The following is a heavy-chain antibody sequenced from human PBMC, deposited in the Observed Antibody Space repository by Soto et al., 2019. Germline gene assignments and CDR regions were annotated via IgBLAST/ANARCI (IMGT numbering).Heavy chain of an antibody. Sequence: EVQLVESGGGVVQPGGSLRLSCVVSGLAFSTYWMSWVRQAPGKRLEWVANINQDGSESYYVDSVKGRFTISRDNAKNSLYLQMTSLRADDTAVYYCARPARECNSLGCANWGQGTQVSVSS. CDR2: INQDGSES. J-gene: IGHJ4*02. CDR3: ARPARECNSLGCAN. V-gene: IGHV3-7*01. D-gene: IGHD2-2*01. CDR1: GLAFSTYW.